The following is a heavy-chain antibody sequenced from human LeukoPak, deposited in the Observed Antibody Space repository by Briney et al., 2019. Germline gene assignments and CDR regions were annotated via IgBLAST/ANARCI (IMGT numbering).Heavy chain of an antibody. D-gene: IGHD2-21*02. CDR3: TRMTAGHDY. V-gene: IGHV4-34*01. CDR2: INHSGYT. J-gene: IGHJ4*02. Sequence: SETLSLTCAVSGVSFDYYYWSWVRQTPGKGLEWIGEINHSGYTNDSPSLKSRVTLSIDTSRKQFSLNLRPVTVADTGIYYCTRMTAGHDYWGQGTLVTVSS. CDR1: GVSFDYYY.